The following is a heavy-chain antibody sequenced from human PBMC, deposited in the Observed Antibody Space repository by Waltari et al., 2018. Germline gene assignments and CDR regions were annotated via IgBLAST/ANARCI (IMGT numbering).Heavy chain of an antibody. V-gene: IGHV3-72*01. Sequence: EVQLVESGGGLVQPGGSMRLSCAASGFTFSDHYMDWVRQAPGKGLEWVGRIRKKHNSDTTEYAASVRGRFTISRDDSENSLYLQMNSLKTEDTAVYYCARDDNPRDSYGLDVWGQGTTVTVSS. CDR3: ARDDNPRDSYGLDV. D-gene: IGHD1-20*01. J-gene: IGHJ6*02. CDR1: GFTFSDHY. CDR2: IRKKHNSDTT.